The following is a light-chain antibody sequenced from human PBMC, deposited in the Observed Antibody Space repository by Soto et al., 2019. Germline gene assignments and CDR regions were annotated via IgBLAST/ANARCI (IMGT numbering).Light chain of an antibody. J-gene: IGKJ4*01. CDR3: QQRSNWPPV. CDR2: DAS. V-gene: IGKV3-11*01. Sequence: EIVLTQSPGILSLSPGERATLSCRASQTVTGTFLAWYQQKPGQAPRLLIYDASNRATGIPARFSGSGSGTDFTLTISSLEPEDFAVYYCQQRSNWPPVFGGGTKVDIK. CDR1: QTVTGTF.